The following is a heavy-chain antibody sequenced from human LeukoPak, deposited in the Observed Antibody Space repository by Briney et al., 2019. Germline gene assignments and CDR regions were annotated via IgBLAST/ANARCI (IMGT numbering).Heavy chain of an antibody. Sequence: LEALSLTCTVSGGSISSHYWSWIRQPPGKGLEWIGYIYYSGSTNYNPSLKSRVTISVDTSKNQFSLKLSSVTAADTAVYYCARAGTYYDFWSGYLGPDDMDVWGKGTTVTVSS. CDR3: ARAGTYYDFWSGYLGPDDMDV. CDR1: GGSISSHY. CDR2: IYYSGST. D-gene: IGHD3-3*01. V-gene: IGHV4-59*11. J-gene: IGHJ6*03.